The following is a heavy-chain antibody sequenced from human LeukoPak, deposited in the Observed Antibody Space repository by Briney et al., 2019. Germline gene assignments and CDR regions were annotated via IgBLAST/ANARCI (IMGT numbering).Heavy chain of an antibody. CDR2: ISGSGGST. J-gene: IGHJ6*02. CDR1: GFTFSSYA. D-gene: IGHD3-3*01. Sequence: GGSLRLSCAASGFTFSSYAMSWVRQAPGKGLEWVSAISGSGGSTYYADSVKGRFTISRDNSKSTLYLQMNSLRAEDTAVYYCAKGIHYDFWSGPPDVWGQGTTVTVSS. V-gene: IGHV3-23*01. CDR3: AKGIHYDFWSGPPDV.